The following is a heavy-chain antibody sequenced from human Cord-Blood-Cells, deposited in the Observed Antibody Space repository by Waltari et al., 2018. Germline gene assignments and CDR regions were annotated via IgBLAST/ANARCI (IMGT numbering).Heavy chain of an antibody. V-gene: IGHV4-34*01. CDR2: INHSGST. CDR1: GGSFSGYY. Sequence: QVQLQQCGAGLLKPSETLSLTCAVYGGSFSGYYCSWIRQPPGKGLEGIGEINHSGSTNYHPSLKSRVTISVDTSKNQFSLKLSSVTAADTAVYYCARVLYYGSGSYYYYYYYYGMDVWGQGTTVTVSS. CDR3: ARVLYYGSGSYYYYYYYYGMDV. D-gene: IGHD3-10*01. J-gene: IGHJ6*02.